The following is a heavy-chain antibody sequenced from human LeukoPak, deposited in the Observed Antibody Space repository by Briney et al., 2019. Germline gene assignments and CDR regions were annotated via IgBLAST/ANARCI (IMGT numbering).Heavy chain of an antibody. Sequence: SQTLSLTCTVSGGSISSGSYYWSWIRRPAGKGLEWIGRIYTSGSTNYNPSLKSRVTISVDTSKNQFSLKLSSVTAADTAVYYCARGYSSGWTHLGYWGQGTLVTVSS. CDR3: ARGYSSGWTHLGY. CDR2: IYTSGST. D-gene: IGHD6-19*01. CDR1: GGSISSGSYY. J-gene: IGHJ4*02. V-gene: IGHV4-61*02.